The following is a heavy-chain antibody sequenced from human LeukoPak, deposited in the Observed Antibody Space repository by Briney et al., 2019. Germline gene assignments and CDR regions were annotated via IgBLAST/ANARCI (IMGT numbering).Heavy chain of an antibody. Sequence: GGSLRLSCAASGFTFSSYWMSWVRQAPGKGLEWVANIKQDGSEKYYVDSVKGRFTISRDYAKNSLYLQMNSLRAEDTAVYYCARACESSSPGFMDVWGKGTTVTVSS. D-gene: IGHD6-13*01. J-gene: IGHJ6*03. CDR3: ARACESSSPGFMDV. CDR2: IKQDGSEK. V-gene: IGHV3-7*01. CDR1: GFTFSSYW.